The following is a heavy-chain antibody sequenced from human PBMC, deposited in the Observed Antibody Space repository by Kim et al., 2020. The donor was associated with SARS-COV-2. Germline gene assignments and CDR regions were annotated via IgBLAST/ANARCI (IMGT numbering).Heavy chain of an antibody. J-gene: IGHJ4*02. V-gene: IGHV5-51*01. CDR3: GRHGSVGSSWDLDL. CDR2: IYVGDSDT. Sequence: GESLKISCRGSGDWFAENWIGWVRQRPGKGLEWMGLIYVGDSDTRYSPSVKGQVTISADKSIRTAYLQWASLKASDTAIYFCGRHGSVGSSWDLDLWGQGTLVTVSS. D-gene: IGHD6-13*01. CDR1: GDWFAENW.